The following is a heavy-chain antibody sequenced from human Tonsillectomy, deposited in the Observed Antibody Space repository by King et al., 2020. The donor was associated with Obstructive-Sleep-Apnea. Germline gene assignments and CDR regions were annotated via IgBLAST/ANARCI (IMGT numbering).Heavy chain of an antibody. V-gene: IGHV5-51*01. Sequence: VQLVESGAEVKKPGESLKISCKGSGYSFTSYWIGWVRQMPGKVLEWMGIIYPGDSDTRYSPSFQGQVTISADKSISTAYLQWSSLKASDTAMYYCASSTVTTSYYYGMDVWGQGTTVTVSS. J-gene: IGHJ6*02. CDR1: GYSFTSYW. CDR3: ASSTVTTSYYYGMDV. D-gene: IGHD4-17*01. CDR2: IYPGDSDT.